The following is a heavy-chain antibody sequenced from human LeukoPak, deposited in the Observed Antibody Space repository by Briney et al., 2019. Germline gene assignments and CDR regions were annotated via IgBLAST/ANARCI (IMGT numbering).Heavy chain of an antibody. CDR1: GGSISSYY. V-gene: IGHV4-59*01. Sequence: PSETLSLTCAVYGGSISSYYWSWIRQPPGKGLEWIGYIYYSGSTNYNPSLKSRVTISVDTSKNQFSLKLSSVTAADTAVYYCARDNRDGYNSGWFDPWGQGTLVTVSS. CDR3: ARDNRDGYNSGWFDP. J-gene: IGHJ5*02. D-gene: IGHD5-24*01. CDR2: IYYSGST.